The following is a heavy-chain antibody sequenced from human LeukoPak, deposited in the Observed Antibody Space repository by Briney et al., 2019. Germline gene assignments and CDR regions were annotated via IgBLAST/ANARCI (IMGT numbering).Heavy chain of an antibody. J-gene: IGHJ4*02. V-gene: IGHV4-34*01. Sequence: SETLSLTCAVYGGSFSGYYWSWIRQPPGKGLEWIGEINHSGSTNYNPSLKSRVTISVDTSKNQFSLKLSSVTAADTAVYYCARHGNWNDGYFDYWGQGTLVTVSS. D-gene: IGHD1-20*01. CDR2: INHSGST. CDR3: ARHGNWNDGYFDY. CDR1: GGSFSGYY.